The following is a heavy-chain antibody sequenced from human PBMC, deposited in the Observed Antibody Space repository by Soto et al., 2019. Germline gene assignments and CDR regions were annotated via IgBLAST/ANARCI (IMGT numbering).Heavy chain of an antibody. CDR1: GFTFSGSA. Sequence: EVQLVESGGGLVQPGGSLKLSCAASGFTFSGSAMHWVRQASGKGLEWVGRIRSKANSYATAYAASVNGRFTISRDDSKNTAYLQMNSLKTEDTAVYYCLRAPGYYYGMDVWGQGTTVTVSS. CDR2: IRSKANSYAT. D-gene: IGHD7-27*01. J-gene: IGHJ6*02. CDR3: LRAPGYYYGMDV. V-gene: IGHV3-73*01.